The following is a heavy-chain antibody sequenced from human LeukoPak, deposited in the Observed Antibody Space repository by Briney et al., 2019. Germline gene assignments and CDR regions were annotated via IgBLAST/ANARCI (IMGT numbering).Heavy chain of an antibody. CDR3: ATGTTTLPWFDP. V-gene: IGHV1-24*01. CDR1: GYTLTELS. Sequence: ASVKVSCKVSGYTLTELSIHWVRQAPGKGLEWMGGFDPEDGETIYAQKFQGRVTMTEDTSTDTAYMELSSLRSEDTAVYYCATGTTTLPWFDPWGQGTLVTVSS. D-gene: IGHD1-1*01. J-gene: IGHJ5*02. CDR2: FDPEDGET.